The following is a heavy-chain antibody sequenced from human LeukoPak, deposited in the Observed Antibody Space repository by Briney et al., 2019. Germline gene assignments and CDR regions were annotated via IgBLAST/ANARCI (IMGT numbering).Heavy chain of an antibody. J-gene: IGHJ6*03. CDR2: ISSSGSTI. D-gene: IGHD3-10*01. CDR1: GFTFSDYY. V-gene: IGHV3-11*04. Sequence: GGSLRLSCAASGFTFSDYYMSWIRQAPGKGLEWVSYISSSGSTIYYADSVKGRFTISRDNAKNSLYLQMNSRRAEDTAVYYCAKDFYYGSGSYHYYMDVWGKGTTVTVSS. CDR3: AKDFYYGSGSYHYYMDV.